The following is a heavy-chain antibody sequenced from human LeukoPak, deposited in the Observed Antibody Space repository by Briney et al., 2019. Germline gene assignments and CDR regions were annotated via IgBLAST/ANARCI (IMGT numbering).Heavy chain of an antibody. CDR3: ARVGYSSSAFEFDY. Sequence: PGGFLRLSCAASEFTFSSYEMNWVRQAPGKGLEWVSYISSSGSTIYYADSVKGRFTISRDNAKNSLYLQMNSLRAEDTAVYYCARVGYSSSAFEFDYWGQGTLVTVSS. D-gene: IGHD6-6*01. V-gene: IGHV3-48*03. CDR1: EFTFSSYE. J-gene: IGHJ4*02. CDR2: ISSSGSTI.